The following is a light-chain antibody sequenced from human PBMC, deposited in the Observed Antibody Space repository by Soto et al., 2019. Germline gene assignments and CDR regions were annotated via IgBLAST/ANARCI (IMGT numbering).Light chain of an antibody. CDR1: QGIGTY. J-gene: IGKJ4*01. CDR3: QQYDSYPLT. Sequence: DIQMTQSPSSLSASVGDRVTITCRASQGIGTYLNWYQQKPGKAPKLLIYAASSLHGGVPSRFSGSGSGTEFTLTISSLQPEDFATYYCQQYDSYPLTFGGGTKVDIK. V-gene: IGKV1-39*01. CDR2: AAS.